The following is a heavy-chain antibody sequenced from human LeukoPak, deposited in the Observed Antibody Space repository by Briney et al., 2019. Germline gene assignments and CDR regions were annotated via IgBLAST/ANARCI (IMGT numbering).Heavy chain of an antibody. CDR2: IYDSGSS. CDR3: ARHRGITMVRGVEAVGWFDP. V-gene: IGHV4-59*08. J-gene: IGHJ5*02. D-gene: IGHD3-10*01. CDR1: GGSISSYY. Sequence: SETLSLTCTVSGGSISSYYWSWIRQSPGKGLEWIGYIYDSGSSNYNPSLKSRVTVSVDTSKNQFSLKLSSMTAADTAVYYCARHRGITMVRGVEAVGWFDPWGQGTLVTVSS.